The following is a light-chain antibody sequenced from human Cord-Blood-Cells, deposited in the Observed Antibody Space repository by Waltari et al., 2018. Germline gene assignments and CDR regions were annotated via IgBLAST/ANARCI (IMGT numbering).Light chain of an antibody. CDR2: LNSDGSH. J-gene: IGLJ3*02. CDR3: QTWGTGIRV. Sequence: QLVLTQSPSASASLGASVKLTCTLSSGHSSYAIAWHQQQPEKGPRYLMKLNSDGSHSKGDGFPGRFSGSSSGAERYLTISSLQSEDEADYYCQTWGTGIRVFGGGTKLTVL. V-gene: IGLV4-69*01. CDR1: SGHSSYA.